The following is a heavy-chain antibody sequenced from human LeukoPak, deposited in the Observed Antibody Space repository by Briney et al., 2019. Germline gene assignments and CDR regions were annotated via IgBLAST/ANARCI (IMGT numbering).Heavy chain of an antibody. D-gene: IGHD5-24*01. V-gene: IGHV3-23*01. CDR3: ATINGYNDY. Sequence: GGSLRLSCAASGFGFTFSKYGMSWVRQAPGKGLEWVSAISSTGDSTYYADSVKGRFTISRDNIKNTLYLQMNSLRAEDTAVYYCATINGYNDYWGQGTLVTVSS. CDR1: GFGFTFSKYG. J-gene: IGHJ4*02. CDR2: ISSTGDST.